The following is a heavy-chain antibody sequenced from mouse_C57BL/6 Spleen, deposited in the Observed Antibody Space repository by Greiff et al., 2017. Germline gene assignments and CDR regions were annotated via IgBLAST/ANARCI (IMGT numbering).Heavy chain of an antibody. CDR1: GYTFTDHT. CDR3: ARPGQYYDYYFDY. D-gene: IGHD2-4*01. J-gene: IGHJ2*01. CDR2: IYPRDGST. V-gene: IGHV1-78*01. Sequence: VQLQQSDAELVKPGASVTISCKVSGYTFTDHTIHWMKQRPEQGLEWIGYIYPRDGSTKYNEKFKGKATLTADKSSSTAYMQLNSLTSEDSAVYVCARPGQYYDYYFDYWGQGTTLTVSS.